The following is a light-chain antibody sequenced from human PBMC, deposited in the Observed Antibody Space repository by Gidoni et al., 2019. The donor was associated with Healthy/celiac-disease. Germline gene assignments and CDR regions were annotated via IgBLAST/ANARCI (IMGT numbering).Light chain of an antibody. CDR2: AAS. CDR1: QSISSY. J-gene: IGKJ1*01. V-gene: IGKV1-39*01. CDR3: QQSYSTPWT. Sequence: LSASVGDRVTITCRASQSISSYLNWYQQKPGKAPKLLIYAASSLQSGVPSRFSGSGSGTDFTLTISSLQPEDFATHYCQQSYSTPWTFGQGTKVEIK.